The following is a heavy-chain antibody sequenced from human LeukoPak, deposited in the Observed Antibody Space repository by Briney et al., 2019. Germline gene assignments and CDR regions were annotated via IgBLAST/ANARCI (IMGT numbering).Heavy chain of an antibody. J-gene: IGHJ6*02. D-gene: IGHD2-2*01. CDR1: GFTISNAW. CDR3: TTDPSFMPRAYYGMDV. V-gene: IGHV3-15*01. CDR2: VKSKTDGGTT. Sequence: GGSLRLSCAAPGFTISNAWMSWLRQAPGKGLEWVGRVKSKTDGGTTDYATPVKGSFTISRDDSKNTLYLQMNSLKAEDTAVYYCTTDPSFMPRAYYGMDVWGQGTTVTVSS.